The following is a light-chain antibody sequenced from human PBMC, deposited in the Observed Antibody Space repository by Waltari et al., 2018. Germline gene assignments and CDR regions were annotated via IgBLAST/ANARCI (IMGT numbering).Light chain of an antibody. Sequence: DIVLTQSPGTLSLSPGERATLSCRTSQRISSSFLAWYQQKPGRAPRLLIYGASSRATDIPDRFSGSGSGTDFTLTVSRLEPEDFAVYYCQQYGSSPWTFGQGTKVEI. CDR1: QRISSSF. CDR3: QQYGSSPWT. CDR2: GAS. V-gene: IGKV3-20*01. J-gene: IGKJ1*01.